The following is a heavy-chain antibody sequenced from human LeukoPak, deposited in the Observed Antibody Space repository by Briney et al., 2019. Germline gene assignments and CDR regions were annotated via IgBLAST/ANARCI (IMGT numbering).Heavy chain of an antibody. V-gene: IGHV4-59*12. CDR3: ARDRDSISGSWH. Sequence: SETLSLTCTVSGGSISSYYWSWIRQPPGKGLEWIGYIYYSGSTNYNPSLKSRVTISVDTSKNQFSLKLTSVSAADTAVYYCARDRDSISGSWHWGQGTLVTVSS. D-gene: IGHD3-10*01. J-gene: IGHJ4*02. CDR2: IYYSGST. CDR1: GGSISSYY.